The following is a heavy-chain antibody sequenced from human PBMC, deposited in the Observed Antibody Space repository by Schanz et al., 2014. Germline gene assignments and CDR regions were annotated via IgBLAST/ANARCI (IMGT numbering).Heavy chain of an antibody. V-gene: IGHV3-33*01. J-gene: IGHJ4*01. D-gene: IGHD6-13*01. CDR1: GFTFSSYG. Sequence: VQLLDSGGGLVQPGGSLRLSCAASGFTFSSYGMHWVRQAPGKGLEWVAAVSYDGSIKYYGDSVKGRFTISRDNAKNSLYLQMNSLRAEDTAVYYCAREQIMAAAGLVDYWGHGTLVTVSS. CDR3: AREQIMAAAGLVDY. CDR2: VSYDGSIK.